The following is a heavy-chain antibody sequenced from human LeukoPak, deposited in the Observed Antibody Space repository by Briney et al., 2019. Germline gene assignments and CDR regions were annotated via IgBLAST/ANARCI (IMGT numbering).Heavy chain of an antibody. CDR3: AREWVNSNYYYYGMDV. CDR2: IYYSGST. V-gene: IGHV4-61*01. D-gene: IGHD4-4*01. CDR1: GGSISSSSYY. J-gene: IGHJ6*02. Sequence: SETLSLTCTVSGGSISSSSYYWSWIRQPPGKGLEWIGYIYYSGSTNYNPSLKSRVTISVDTSKNQFSLKLSSVTAADTAVYYCAREWVNSNYYYYGMDVWGQGTTVTVSS.